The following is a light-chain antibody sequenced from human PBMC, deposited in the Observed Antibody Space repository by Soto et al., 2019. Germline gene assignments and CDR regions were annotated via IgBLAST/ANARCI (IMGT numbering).Light chain of an antibody. CDR1: QSIDGC. Sequence: DIQLTQSPSTLSASIGDRVTITCRASQSIDGCLAWYQQKPAEAPKLLIYKSSTSQPGVPSRFSGSGSGTDFTLTISTLQPGDCATYYCQRYTISGCTFGQGTKLEI. CDR2: KSS. V-gene: IGKV1-5*03. J-gene: IGKJ2*02. CDR3: QRYTISGCT.